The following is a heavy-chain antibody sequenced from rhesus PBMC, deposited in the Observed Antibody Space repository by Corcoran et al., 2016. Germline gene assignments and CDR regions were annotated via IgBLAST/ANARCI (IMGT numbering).Heavy chain of an antibody. V-gene: IGHV4-93*01. D-gene: IGHD6-31*01. J-gene: IGHJ4*01. CDR3: ARPWGRAAAGSDY. CDR2: IYGSGGST. Sequence: QVQLQESGPAVVKPSETLSLTCAVSGGSISSSNWWSWIRQSPGKGLEWIGAIYGSGGSTEYNPSQKIRDTLTKDTSKNQFSLKLSLVTAADTDVYYCARPWGRAAAGSDYWGQGVLVTVSS. CDR1: GGSISSSNW.